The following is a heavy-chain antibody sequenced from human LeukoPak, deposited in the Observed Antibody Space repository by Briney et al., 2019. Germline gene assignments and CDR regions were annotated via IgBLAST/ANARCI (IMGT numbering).Heavy chain of an antibody. Sequence: GGSLRLSCAASGFTVSNKYMTWVRQAPGKVLEWVSLIYSDGRTYYAGSVKGRCTISRYGSKNTLYLQMNSLRVEDTAVYYCARGLFLSGYLDAFDIWGQGTVVTVSS. CDR2: IYSDGRT. V-gene: IGHV3-53*01. CDR3: ARGLFLSGYLDAFDI. D-gene: IGHD3-22*01. CDR1: GFTVSNKY. J-gene: IGHJ3*02.